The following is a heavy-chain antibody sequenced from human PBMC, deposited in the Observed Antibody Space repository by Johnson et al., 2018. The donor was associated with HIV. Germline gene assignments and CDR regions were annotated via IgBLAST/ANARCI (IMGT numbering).Heavy chain of an antibody. D-gene: IGHD1-1*01. CDR1: GFSFSSYW. CDR2: IKQDGSEK. V-gene: IGHV3-7*01. CDR3: ARAPGTTGGAFDI. J-gene: IGHJ3*02. Sequence: VQLVESGGHLVQPGGSLRLSCAASGFSFSSYWMTWVRQAPGMGLEWVANIKQDGSEKYYVDSVKGRFTISRDNVKQSLYLQMNSLKVEDTAIYYCARAPGTTGGAFDIWGQGAMVTVSS.